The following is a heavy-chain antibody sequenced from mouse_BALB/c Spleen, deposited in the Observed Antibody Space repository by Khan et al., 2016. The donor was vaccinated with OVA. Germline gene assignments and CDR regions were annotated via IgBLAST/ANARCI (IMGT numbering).Heavy chain of an antibody. Sequence: VQLVETGPGLVAPSQSLSITCTISGFSLTNYGVHWVRQPPGKGLEWLVVIWSDGSTTYNSDLKSRLNISKDNSKSQVFLKMNSLQTDDTAMYYCARQPYYHYNIMDYWGKGTSVTVPS. J-gene: IGHJ4*01. V-gene: IGHV2-6-1*01. D-gene: IGHD2-10*01. CDR2: IWSDGST. CDR1: GFSLTNYG. CDR3: ARQPYYHYNIMDY.